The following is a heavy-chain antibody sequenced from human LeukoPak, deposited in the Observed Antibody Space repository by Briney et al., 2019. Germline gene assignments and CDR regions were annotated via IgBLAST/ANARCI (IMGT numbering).Heavy chain of an antibody. J-gene: IGHJ2*01. V-gene: IGHV3-7*04. Sequence: GGSLRLSCVASGFTFSSYWMGWVRQAPGKGLEWLANIKQDGSEKHYVDSVQGRFTISRDNAKNSLYLQMNSLRAVDTAVYYCARARDYYDSSGYSYWYFDLWGRGTLVTVSS. CDR1: GFTFSSYW. CDR3: ARARDYYDSSGYSYWYFDL. D-gene: IGHD3-22*01. CDR2: IKQDGSEK.